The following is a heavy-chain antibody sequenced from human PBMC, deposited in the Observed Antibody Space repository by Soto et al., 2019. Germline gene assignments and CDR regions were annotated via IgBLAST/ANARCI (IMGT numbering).Heavy chain of an antibody. CDR2: IYPGDSDT. V-gene: IGHV5-51*01. Sequence: GESLKISCKGSGYSFTSYWIGWVRQMPGKGLEWMGIIYPGDSDTRYSPSFQGQVTISADKSISTAYLQWSSLKASDTAMYYCARSITMIVVDPNWFDPWGQGTLVTVS. CDR1: GYSFTSYW. D-gene: IGHD3-22*01. CDR3: ARSITMIVVDPNWFDP. J-gene: IGHJ5*02.